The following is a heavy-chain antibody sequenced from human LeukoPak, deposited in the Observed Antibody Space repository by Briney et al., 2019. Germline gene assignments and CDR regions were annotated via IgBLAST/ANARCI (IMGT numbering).Heavy chain of an antibody. J-gene: IGHJ4*02. CDR3: ARRMATISCFDY. Sequence: ASVKVSCKASGYTFTGYYMHWVRQAPGQGLEWMGWINPNSGGTNYAQKFQGWVTVTRDTSISTAYMELSRLRSEDTAVYYCARRMATISCFDYWGQGTLVTVSS. CDR1: GYTFTGYY. CDR2: INPNSGGT. V-gene: IGHV1-2*04. D-gene: IGHD5-24*01.